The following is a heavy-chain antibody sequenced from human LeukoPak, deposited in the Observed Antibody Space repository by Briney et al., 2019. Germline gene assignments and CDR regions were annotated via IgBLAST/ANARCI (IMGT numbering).Heavy chain of an antibody. V-gene: IGHV4-34*01. D-gene: IGHD2-15*01. CDR2: INHSGST. CDR1: GGSFSGYY. Sequence: PSETLSLTCAVYGGSFSGYYWSWIRQPPGKGLEWIGEINHSGSTNYNPSLKSRVTISVDTSKNQFSLKLSSVTAADTAVYYCARGGGYCSGGSCLGGYFQHWGQGTLSPSPQ. J-gene: IGHJ1*01. CDR3: ARGGGYCSGGSCLGGYFQH.